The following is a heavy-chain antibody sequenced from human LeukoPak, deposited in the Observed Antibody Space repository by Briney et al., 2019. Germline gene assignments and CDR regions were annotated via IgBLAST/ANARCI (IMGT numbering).Heavy chain of an antibody. Sequence: GGSLRLSCAASGFTFSTYEMNWVRQAPGKGLEWVSYISSSGSIIYYADSVKGRFTISRDNAKNSLYLQMNSLRAEDTALYYCAKDPGSYDILTGGMDVWGKGTTVTVSS. CDR2: ISSSGSII. J-gene: IGHJ6*04. D-gene: IGHD3-9*01. V-gene: IGHV3-48*03. CDR3: AKDPGSYDILTGGMDV. CDR1: GFTFSTYE.